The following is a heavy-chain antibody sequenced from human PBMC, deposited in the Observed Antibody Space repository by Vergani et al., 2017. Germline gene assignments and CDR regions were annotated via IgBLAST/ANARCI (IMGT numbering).Heavy chain of an antibody. CDR3: ARRSGIVYDIFSGPQYFFDC. D-gene: IGHD3-9*01. J-gene: IGHJ4*02. V-gene: IGHV4-38-2*01. CDR1: GFSIDNGYY. CDR2: IYRTGRT. Sequence: QVQLQESGPGLVKPSETLSLTCAVSGFSIDNGYYWDWIRQPPGKGLEWIGSIYRTGRTHFNPSLKSRVPISVDTSNNPFSLRLNSLTAADTAVYYCARRSGIVYDIFSGPQYFFDCWGQGTLVTVSA.